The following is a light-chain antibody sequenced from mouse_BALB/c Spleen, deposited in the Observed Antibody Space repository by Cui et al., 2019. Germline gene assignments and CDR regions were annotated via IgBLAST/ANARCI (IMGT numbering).Light chain of an antibody. CDR2: RAN. CDR3: LQYDEFPFT. CDR1: QDINSY. J-gene: IGKJ4*01. V-gene: IGKV14-111*01. Sequence: DIKMTQSPSSMYASLGERVTITCKASQDINSYLSWFQQKPGKSPKTLIYRANRLVDGVPSRFSGSGSGQDYSLTISILEYEDMGIYYCLQYDEFPFTFGSGTKLEIK.